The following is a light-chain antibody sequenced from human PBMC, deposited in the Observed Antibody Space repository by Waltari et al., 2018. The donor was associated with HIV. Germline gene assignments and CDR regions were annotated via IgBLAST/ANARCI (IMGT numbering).Light chain of an antibody. CDR3: QRYNSAPYT. CDR2: GVS. CDR1: QAIFNY. J-gene: IGKJ3*01. Sequence: DIQMTQSPSSLSASVGDRVTITCRASQAIFNYLAWYQQKPGKVPKLLIYGVSTLRLGVPSRFSGSGSGTDFTLTISSLQPEDVATYYCQRYNSAPYTFGPGTKVDIK. V-gene: IGKV1-27*01.